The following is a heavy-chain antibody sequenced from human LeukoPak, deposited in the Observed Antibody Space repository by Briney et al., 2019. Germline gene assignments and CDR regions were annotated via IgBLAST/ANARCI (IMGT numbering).Heavy chain of an antibody. D-gene: IGHD1/OR15-1a*01. CDR2: ISGSGHNT. V-gene: IGHV3-23*01. CDR3: ARNSPSPGDEPPNVDQ. J-gene: IGHJ4*02. Sequence: GGSLRLSCAAPVVTFSNFAMSWRPQAPGKGLEWVSAISGSGHNTYYADSVKGRFTISRDNSKNTLNLQMNSLRVEDTAVYYCARNSPSPGDEPPNVDQGGRGTLVTVSS. CDR1: VVTFSNFA.